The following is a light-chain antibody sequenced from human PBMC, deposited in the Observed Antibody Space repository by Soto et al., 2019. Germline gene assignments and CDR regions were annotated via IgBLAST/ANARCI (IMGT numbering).Light chain of an antibody. CDR2: EVS. J-gene: IGLJ1*01. V-gene: IGLV2-14*01. CDR1: SSDVGGYNY. CDR3: SSYTSSSVFV. Sequence: SFLNQPASVSGSPGQSITISCTGTSSDVGGYNYVSWYQQHPGKAPKLMIYEVSNRPSGVSNRFSGSKSGNTASLTISGLQAEDEADYYCSSYTSSSVFVFGTGTKVTVL.